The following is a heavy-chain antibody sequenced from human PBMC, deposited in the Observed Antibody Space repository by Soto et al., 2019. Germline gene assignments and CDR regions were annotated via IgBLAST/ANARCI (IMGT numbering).Heavy chain of an antibody. J-gene: IGHJ4*02. D-gene: IGHD4-17*01. CDR2: IYYSENT. CDR1: GGSISSSSNH. CDR3: ATHPPYGPLDH. Sequence: SETMSLTCPVSGGSISSSSNHWGWIRQPPGKGLEWIGNIYYSENTYYNPSLKSRVTISVDTSKNQFSLRLTSVTAADTAVYYCATHPPYGPLDHWGQGTLVTVSS. V-gene: IGHV4-39*01.